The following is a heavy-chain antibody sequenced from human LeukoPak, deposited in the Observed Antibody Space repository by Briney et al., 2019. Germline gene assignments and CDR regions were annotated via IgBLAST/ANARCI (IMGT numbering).Heavy chain of an antibody. V-gene: IGHV1-2*02. D-gene: IGHD3-3*01. CDR3: ARAPRFLEWYIYYYYMDV. CDR2: INPDSGGT. J-gene: IGHJ6*03. CDR1: GYTFTDYY. Sequence: ASVKVSCKASGYTFTDYYMHWVRQAPGQGLEWMGWINPDSGGTNYAQKFQGRVTMTRDTSITTAYMELSRLRSDATAVYYCARAPRFLEWYIYYYYMDVWGKGTTVTVSS.